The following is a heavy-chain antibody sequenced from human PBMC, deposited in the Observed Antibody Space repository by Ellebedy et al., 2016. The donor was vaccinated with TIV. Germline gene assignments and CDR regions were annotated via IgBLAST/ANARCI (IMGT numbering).Heavy chain of an antibody. CDR3: ARSLAGYGYIDS. Sequence: GESLKISCKASGYNFATYWIGWLRQTPGKGLEWMGIIFPPDSDTRYSPSFQGQVTISADRTLNTAYLQWSSLRASDTAMYYCARSLAGYGYIDSWGQGTLVNVSS. J-gene: IGHJ4*02. CDR2: IFPPDSDT. V-gene: IGHV5-51*01. CDR1: GYNFATYW. D-gene: IGHD5-12*01.